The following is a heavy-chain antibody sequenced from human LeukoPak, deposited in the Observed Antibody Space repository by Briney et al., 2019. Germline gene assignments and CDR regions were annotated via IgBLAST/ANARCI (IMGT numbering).Heavy chain of an antibody. Sequence: SVKVSCKASGGTFSSYAISWVRQAPGQGLEWMGGIIPIFGTANYAQKFQGRVTITADKSTSTAYMELSSLRSEDTAVYYCARGVGYCSGGSCYSDYYYYYMDVWGKGTTVTVSS. J-gene: IGHJ6*03. D-gene: IGHD2-15*01. CDR2: IIPIFGTA. CDR1: GGTFSSYA. CDR3: ARGVGYCSGGSCYSDYYYYYMDV. V-gene: IGHV1-69*06.